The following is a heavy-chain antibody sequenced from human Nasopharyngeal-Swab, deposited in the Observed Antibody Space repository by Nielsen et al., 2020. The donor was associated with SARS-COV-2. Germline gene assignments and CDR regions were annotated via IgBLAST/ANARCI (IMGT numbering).Heavy chain of an antibody. CDR2: INSDGSST. Sequence: GESLKISCAASGFTFSSYWMHWVRQAPGKGLVWVSRINSDGSSTSYADSVKGRFTISRDNAKNTLYLQMNSLRAEDTAVYYCARDTQWELRFDYWGQGTLDTVSS. CDR1: GFTFSSYW. D-gene: IGHD1-26*01. V-gene: IGHV3-74*01. J-gene: IGHJ4*02. CDR3: ARDTQWELRFDY.